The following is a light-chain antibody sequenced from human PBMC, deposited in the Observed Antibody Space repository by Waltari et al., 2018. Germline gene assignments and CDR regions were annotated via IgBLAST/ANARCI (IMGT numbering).Light chain of an antibody. Sequence: DIQLTQSPSSLSSSVGDRVTITCRASQGISSYLAWYQQKPGKAPKLLIYKASSLQSGVPSRFSGSGSGTEFTLTISSLQPEEFAVYYCQQRYSYPFTFGPGTKLDIK. V-gene: IGKV1-9*01. CDR2: KAS. CDR1: QGISSY. CDR3: QQRYSYPFT. J-gene: IGKJ3*01.